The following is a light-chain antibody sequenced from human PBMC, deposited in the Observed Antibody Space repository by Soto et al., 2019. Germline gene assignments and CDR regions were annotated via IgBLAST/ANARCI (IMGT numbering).Light chain of an antibody. V-gene: IGLV2-11*01. Sequence: QSALTQPRSVSGSPGQSITISCTGTSSDVSAYNYVSWYQQHPGKAPKIMIYDVSKRPSGVPDRFSGSKSGNTASLTISGLQTDDEADYYCCSYAGRYTRVFGGGTKVTVL. CDR1: SSDVSAYNY. CDR3: CSYAGRYTRV. CDR2: DVS. J-gene: IGLJ3*02.